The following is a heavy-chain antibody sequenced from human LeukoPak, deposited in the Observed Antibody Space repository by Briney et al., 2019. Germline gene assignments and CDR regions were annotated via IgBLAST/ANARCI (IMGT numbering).Heavy chain of an antibody. D-gene: IGHD6-13*01. CDR2: IIPILGIA. Sequence: GSSVKVSCKASGGTFSSYASSWVRQAPGQGLEWMGRIIPILGIANYAQKFQGRVTITADKSTSTAYMELSSLRSEDTAVYYCASFTGYSSSYYIDYWGQGTLVTVSS. CDR1: GGTFSSYA. V-gene: IGHV1-69*04. CDR3: ASFTGYSSSYYIDY. J-gene: IGHJ4*02.